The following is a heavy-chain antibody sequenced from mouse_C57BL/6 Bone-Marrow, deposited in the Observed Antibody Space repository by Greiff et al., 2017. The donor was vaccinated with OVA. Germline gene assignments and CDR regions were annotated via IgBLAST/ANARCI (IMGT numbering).Heavy chain of an antibody. CDR2: IRNKANGYTT. V-gene: IGHV7-3*01. Sequence: EVKLVESGGGLVQPGGSLSLSCAASGFTFTDYYMSWVRQPPGKALEWLGFIRNKANGYTTEYSASVKGRFTISRDNSQSILYLQMNALRAEDSATYYCARLGLVKGFAYWGQGTLVTVSA. CDR1: GFTFTDYY. J-gene: IGHJ3*01. CDR3: ARLGLVKGFAY. D-gene: IGHD2-12*01.